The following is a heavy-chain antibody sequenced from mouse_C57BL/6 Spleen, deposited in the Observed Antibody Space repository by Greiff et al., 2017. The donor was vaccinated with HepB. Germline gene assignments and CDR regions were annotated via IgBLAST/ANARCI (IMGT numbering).Heavy chain of an antibody. J-gene: IGHJ3*01. CDR1: GYTFTSYW. V-gene: IGHV1-50*01. CDR2: IDPSDSYT. D-gene: IGHD2-4*01. CDR3: ARGETYYDSD. Sequence: QVQLQQPGAELVKPGASVKLSCKASGYTFTSYWMQWVKQRPGQGLEWIGEIDPSDSYTNNNQKFKGKATLTVDTSSSTAYMQLSSLTSEDSAVYYCARGETYYDSDWGQGTLVTVSA.